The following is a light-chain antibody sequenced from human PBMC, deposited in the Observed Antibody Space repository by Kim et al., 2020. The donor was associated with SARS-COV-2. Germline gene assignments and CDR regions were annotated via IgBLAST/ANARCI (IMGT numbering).Light chain of an antibody. Sequence: SYELTQPPSVSVSPGRTASITCSGDKLGNKYACWYQQKPGQSPVLVIYQDSKRPSGIPERFSGSNSGNTATLTISGTQAVDEADYYCQAWDSSTVVFGGGTQLTVL. V-gene: IGLV3-1*01. CDR1: KLGNKY. CDR2: QDS. CDR3: QAWDSSTVV. J-gene: IGLJ2*01.